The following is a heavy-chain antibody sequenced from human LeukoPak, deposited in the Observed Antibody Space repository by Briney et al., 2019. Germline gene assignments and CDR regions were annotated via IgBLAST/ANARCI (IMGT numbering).Heavy chain of an antibody. CDR1: GFTFMDYY. Sequence: GGSLRLSCAASGFTFMDYYRSWIRQAPGKGLEWVSYISSSGSYTNYADSVKGRFTISRDNAENSLYLQMNSLRAEDTAVYFCAREILGEGFDYWGQGTLVTVSS. V-gene: IGHV3-11*06. J-gene: IGHJ4*02. CDR2: ISSSGSYT. D-gene: IGHD3-10*01. CDR3: AREILGEGFDY.